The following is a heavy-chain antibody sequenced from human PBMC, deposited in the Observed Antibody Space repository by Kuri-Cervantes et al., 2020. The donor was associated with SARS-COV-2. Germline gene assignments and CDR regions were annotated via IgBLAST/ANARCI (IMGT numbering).Heavy chain of an antibody. Sequence: GSLRLSCAVYGGSFSGYYWSWIRQPPGKGLEWIGEINHSGSTNYNPSLKSRVTISVDTSKNQFSLKLSSVTAADTAVYYCAGPPVGGYYYYYMDVWGKGTMVT. J-gene: IGHJ6*03. V-gene: IGHV4-34*01. CDR3: AGPPVGGYYYYYMDV. CDR1: GGSFSGYY. D-gene: IGHD1-26*01. CDR2: INHSGST.